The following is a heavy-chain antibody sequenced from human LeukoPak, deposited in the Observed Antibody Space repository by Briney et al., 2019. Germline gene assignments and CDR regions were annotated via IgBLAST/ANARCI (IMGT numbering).Heavy chain of an antibody. CDR3: ARDSSWGYSSGWYRY. Sequence: PEGSLRLSCAASGFTFSSYSMNWVRQAPGKGLEWVSSISSSSSYIYYADSVKGRFTISRDNAKNSLYLQMNSQRAEDTAVYYCARDSSWGYSSGWYRYWGQGTLVTVSS. V-gene: IGHV3-21*01. CDR2: ISSSSSYI. J-gene: IGHJ4*02. CDR1: GFTFSSYS. D-gene: IGHD6-19*01.